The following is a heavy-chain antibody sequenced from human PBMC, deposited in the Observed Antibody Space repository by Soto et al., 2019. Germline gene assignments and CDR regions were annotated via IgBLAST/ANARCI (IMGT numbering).Heavy chain of an antibody. CDR2: ITVSAGGT. V-gene: IGHV3-23*01. D-gene: IGHD2-15*01. CDR1: GFPFNNYA. Sequence: GGSLRLSCATSGFPFNNYAMSWVRQAPGKSLEGVSSITVSAGGTYYADSVKGRFTISRDNPKNTLYLQMKGLRAEDAAVYYCSKGHSGAFSPSSYHDFWGLGTLVTVSS. J-gene: IGHJ4*02. CDR3: SKGHSGAFSPSSYHDF.